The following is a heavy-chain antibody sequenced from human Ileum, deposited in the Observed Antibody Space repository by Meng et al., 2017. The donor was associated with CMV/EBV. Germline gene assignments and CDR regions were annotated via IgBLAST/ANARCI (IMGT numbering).Heavy chain of an antibody. J-gene: IGHJ4*02. CDR3: ARYRTTGDY. CDR1: GFTFSSSW. D-gene: IGHD1-1*01. Sequence: GGSLRLSSAASGFTFSSSWMTWVRQAPGKGLEWVANIKPDGSEKYYVDSMKGRFTISRDNAENSMFLQMNSLRVEDTAVYYCARYRTTGDYWGQGTLVTVSS. V-gene: IGHV3-7*01. CDR2: IKPDGSEK.